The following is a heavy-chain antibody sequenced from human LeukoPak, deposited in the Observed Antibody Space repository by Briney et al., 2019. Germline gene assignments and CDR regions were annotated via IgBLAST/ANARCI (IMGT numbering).Heavy chain of an antibody. CDR2: ISGSGGST. J-gene: IGHJ6*02. CDR1: GFTFSSYA. D-gene: IGHD3-10*01. V-gene: IGHV3-23*01. Sequence: PGGSLRLSCAASGFTFSSYAMSRARQAPGKGLEWVSAISGSGGSTYYADSVKGRFTISRDNSKNTLYLQMNSLRAEDTAVYYCAKEGSGSLTYYYYGMDVWGQGTTVTVSS. CDR3: AKEGSGSLTYYYYGMDV.